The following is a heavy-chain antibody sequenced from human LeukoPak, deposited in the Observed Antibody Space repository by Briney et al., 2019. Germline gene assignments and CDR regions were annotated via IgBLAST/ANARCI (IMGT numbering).Heavy chain of an antibody. Sequence: GGSLRLSCAVSGFTFSSYNMNWVRQGPGKGLEWVSHSSSSSRTIYYADSVKGRFTISRDNAKNSLYLQMNNLRDEDTAVYYCAREGVPGGFDIWGRGTMVTVSS. CDR1: GFTFSSYN. V-gene: IGHV3-48*02. J-gene: IGHJ3*02. CDR3: AREGVPGGFDI. CDR2: SSSSSRTI. D-gene: IGHD2-8*02.